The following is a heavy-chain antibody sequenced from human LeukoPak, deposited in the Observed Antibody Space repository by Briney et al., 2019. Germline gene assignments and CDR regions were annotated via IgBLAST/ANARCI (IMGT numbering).Heavy chain of an antibody. CDR1: GYTFTSYG. CDR2: ISAYNGNT. J-gene: IGHJ5*02. Sequence: ASVKVSCKASGYTFTSYGISWVRQAPGQGLEWMGWISAYNGNTNYAQKLQGRVTMTTDTSTSTAYMELRSLRSDDTAVYYCARDIVVVPAAIVDWFDPWGQGTLVTVSS. CDR3: ARDIVVVPAAIVDWFDP. V-gene: IGHV1-18*01. D-gene: IGHD2-2*02.